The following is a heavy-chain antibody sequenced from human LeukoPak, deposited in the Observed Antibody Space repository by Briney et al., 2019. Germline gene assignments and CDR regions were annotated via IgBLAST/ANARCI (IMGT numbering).Heavy chain of an antibody. CDR3: AREKYYYDSSGYRDYMDV. CDR2: IYYSGST. D-gene: IGHD3-22*01. CDR1: GGSISSYY. Sequence: SETLSLTCTVSGGSISSYYWSWIRQPPGKGLEWIGYIYYSGSTNYNPSLKSRVTISVDTSKNQFSLKLSSVTAADTAVYYCAREKYYYDSSGYRDYMDVWGKGTTVTVSS. V-gene: IGHV4-59*01. J-gene: IGHJ6*03.